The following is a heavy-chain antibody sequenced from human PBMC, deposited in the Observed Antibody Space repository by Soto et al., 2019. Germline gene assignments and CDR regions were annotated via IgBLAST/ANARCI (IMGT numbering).Heavy chain of an antibody. V-gene: IGHV5-51*01. D-gene: IGHD4-4*01. Sequence: GESLKISCKGSGYSFTSYLICWVRQMPVKGLEWMGIIYPGDSDTRYSPSFQGQVTISADKSISTAYLQWSSLKASDTAMYYCASCSNLAKYSYGMDVSGQGTTVTVSS. CDR3: ASCSNLAKYSYGMDV. CDR1: GYSFTSYL. CDR2: IYPGDSDT. J-gene: IGHJ6*02.